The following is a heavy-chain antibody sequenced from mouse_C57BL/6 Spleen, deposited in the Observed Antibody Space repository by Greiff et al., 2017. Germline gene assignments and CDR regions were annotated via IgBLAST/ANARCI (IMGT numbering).Heavy chain of an antibody. Sequence: QVQLQQPGAELVQPGASVQLSCKASGYTFTSYWMHWVKQRPGRGLEWIGRIDPNSGGTKYNEKFKSKATLTVDKPSSTAYMQLSSLTSEDSAVYYCAITTMVTAHWYFDVWGTGTTVTVSS. V-gene: IGHV1-72*01. CDR1: GYTFTSYW. CDR2: IDPNSGGT. D-gene: IGHD2-2*01. CDR3: AITTMVTAHWYFDV. J-gene: IGHJ1*03.